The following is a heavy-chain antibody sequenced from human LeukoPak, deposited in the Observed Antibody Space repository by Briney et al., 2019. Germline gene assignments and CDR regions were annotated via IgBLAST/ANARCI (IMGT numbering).Heavy chain of an antibody. D-gene: IGHD4-17*01. CDR2: ISSSGNTI. J-gene: IGHJ5*02. V-gene: IGHV3-48*01. CDR3: ARDAHYGEGPRGVLWFDP. Sequence: PGGSLRLSCAASGFTFSTYSMNWVRQAPGKGLEWLSCISSSGNTIYYADSVKGRFTISRDNSKNTLYLQMNSLRAEDTAVYYCARDAHYGEGPRGVLWFDPWGQGTLVTVSS. CDR1: GFTFSTYS.